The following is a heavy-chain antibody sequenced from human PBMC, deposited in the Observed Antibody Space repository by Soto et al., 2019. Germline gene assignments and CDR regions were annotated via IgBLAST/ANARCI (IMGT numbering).Heavy chain of an antibody. CDR2: SIPIFGTA. Sequence: QVQLVQSGAEVKKPGSSVKVSCKASGVTFSSYAISWVRQAPGQGLEWMGGSIPIFGTANYAQKVQGRVTITADESTSTAYMERSSLRSEDTAVYYCARERSLGDFWSGPAGGMDVWGQGTTVTVSS. V-gene: IGHV1-69*01. J-gene: IGHJ6*02. D-gene: IGHD3-3*01. CDR3: ARERSLGDFWSGPAGGMDV. CDR1: GVTFSSYA.